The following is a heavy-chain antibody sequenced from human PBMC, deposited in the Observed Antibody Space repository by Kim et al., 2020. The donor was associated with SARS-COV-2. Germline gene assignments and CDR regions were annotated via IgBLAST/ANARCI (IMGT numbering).Heavy chain of an antibody. CDR3: ARVANYYGSGV. J-gene: IGHJ6*02. CDR2: I. V-gene: IGHV3-21*01. Sequence: ISTAASVKGPFTITRDNANTSLYLQMNSLRAEDTAVYYCARVANYYGSGVWGQGTTVTVSS. D-gene: IGHD3-3*02.